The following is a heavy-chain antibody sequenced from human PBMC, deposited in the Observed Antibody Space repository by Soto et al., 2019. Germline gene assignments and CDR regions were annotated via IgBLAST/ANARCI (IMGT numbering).Heavy chain of an antibody. D-gene: IGHD3-22*01. CDR2: IYSGGST. CDR3: AREDYYDSSGYYGY. V-gene: IGHV3-53*01. Sequence: LRLSCAASGFAVSSNYMSWVRQAPGKGLEWVSVIYSGGSTYYADSVKGRFTISRDNSKNTLYLQMNSLRAEDTAVYYCAREDYYDSSGYYGYWGQGTLVTVSS. CDR1: GFAVSSNY. J-gene: IGHJ4*02.